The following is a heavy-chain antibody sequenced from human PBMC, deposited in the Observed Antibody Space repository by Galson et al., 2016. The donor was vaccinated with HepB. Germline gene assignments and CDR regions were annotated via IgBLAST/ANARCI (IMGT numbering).Heavy chain of an antibody. CDR3: ARGGKYNWNGGLYYYYYGMDV. CDR1: GYTFTSYG. J-gene: IGHJ6*02. CDR2: ISAYNGNT. D-gene: IGHD1-20*01. V-gene: IGHV1-18*01. Sequence: SVKVSCKASGYTFTSYGISWVRQAPGQGLEWMGWISAYNGNTNYAQKVQGRVTMTTDTSTSTAYMGLRSLRSDDTAVYYCARGGKYNWNGGLYYYYYGMDVWGQGTTVTVSS.